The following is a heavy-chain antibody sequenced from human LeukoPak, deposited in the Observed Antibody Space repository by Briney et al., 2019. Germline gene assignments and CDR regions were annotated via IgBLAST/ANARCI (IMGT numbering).Heavy chain of an antibody. D-gene: IGHD1-20*01. CDR3: ATLPLTGTPNLYFDY. J-gene: IGHJ4*02. CDR2: FDPEDGET. Sequence: ASVKVSCKVSGYTLTELSMHWVRQAPGKGLEWMGGFDPEDGETIYAQKFQGRVTMTEDTSTDTAYMELSSLRSEDTAVYYCATLPLTGTPNLYFDYWGQGTLVTVSS. V-gene: IGHV1-24*01. CDR1: GYTLTELS.